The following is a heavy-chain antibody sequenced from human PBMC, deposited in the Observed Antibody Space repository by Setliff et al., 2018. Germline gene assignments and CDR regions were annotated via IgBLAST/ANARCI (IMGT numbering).Heavy chain of an antibody. CDR3: ARGGGYNSGSYQGGFYYMDV. Sequence: SETLSLTCAVYGGSFSDYHWSWIRQTPGKGLEWIGKINHSGSSTYNPSLKSRVTISLYTSKSQFSLTLSPVTAADTAVYYCARGGGYNSGSYQGGFYYMDVWGKGTTVTVSS. J-gene: IGHJ6*03. CDR1: GGSFSDYH. V-gene: IGHV4-34*01. D-gene: IGHD6-19*01. CDR2: INHSGSS.